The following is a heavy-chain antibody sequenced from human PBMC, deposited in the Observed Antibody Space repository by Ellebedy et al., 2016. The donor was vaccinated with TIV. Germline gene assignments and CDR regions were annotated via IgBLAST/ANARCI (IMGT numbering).Heavy chain of an antibody. CDR1: GDSVSSNSAA. Sequence: SQTLSLTCXISGDSVSSNSAAWNWIRQSPSRGLEWLGRTYYRSKWYNDYAVSVKSRITINPDTSKNQFSLQLNSVTPEDTAVYYCARDLGTTVVIPHDAFDIWGQGTMVTVSS. D-gene: IGHD4-23*01. V-gene: IGHV6-1*01. CDR3: ARDLGTTVVIPHDAFDI. J-gene: IGHJ3*02. CDR2: TYYRSKWYN.